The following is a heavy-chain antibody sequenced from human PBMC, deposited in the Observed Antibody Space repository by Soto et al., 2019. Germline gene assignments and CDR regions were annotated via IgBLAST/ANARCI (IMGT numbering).Heavy chain of an antibody. CDR1: GFTFISYA. Sequence: VGSLRLSCSASGFTFISYAMIWVRQAPGKGLEWVSAVSGSGVSTYYADSVKGRFTISRDNSKNTLFLQMNSLRAEDTAVYYCATSYDSSGYDYWGQGTLVTVSS. CDR2: VSGSGVST. D-gene: IGHD3-22*01. CDR3: ATSYDSSGYDY. V-gene: IGHV3-23*01. J-gene: IGHJ4*02.